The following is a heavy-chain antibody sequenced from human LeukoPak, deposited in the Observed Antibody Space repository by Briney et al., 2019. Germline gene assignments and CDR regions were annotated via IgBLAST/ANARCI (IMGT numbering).Heavy chain of an antibody. D-gene: IGHD2-2*02. V-gene: IGHV3-30-3*01. J-gene: IGHJ4*02. CDR2: ISYDGSNK. CDR1: GLTVSSYA. CDR3: ARTLYCSSTSCYTFDY. Sequence: GGSLRLSCAASGLTVSSYAMHWVPQAPGKGLEWVAVISYDGSNKYYADSVKGRFTISRDNSKNTLYLQMNSLRAEDTAVYYCARTLYCSSTSCYTFDYWGQGTLVTVSS.